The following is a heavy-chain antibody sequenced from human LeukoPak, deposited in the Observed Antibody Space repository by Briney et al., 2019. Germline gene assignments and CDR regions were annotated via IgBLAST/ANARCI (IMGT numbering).Heavy chain of an antibody. CDR2: ISSSGSYT. CDR3: ARDALYYYGSGSQGSDY. J-gene: IGHJ4*02. CDR1: GFTFSDYY. V-gene: IGHV3-11*05. D-gene: IGHD3-10*01. Sequence: GGSLRLSCAASGFTFSDYYMSWIRQAPGKGLEWVSYISSSGSYTNYADSGKGRFTISRDNAKNSLYLQMNSLRAEDTAVYYCARDALYYYGSGSQGSDYWGQGTLVTVSS.